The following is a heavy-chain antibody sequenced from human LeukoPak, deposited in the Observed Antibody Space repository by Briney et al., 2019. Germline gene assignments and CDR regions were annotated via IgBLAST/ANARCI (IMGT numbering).Heavy chain of an antibody. CDR3: ASGYCSSTSCYHWFDP. CDR2: INPNSGGT. D-gene: IGHD2-2*01. CDR1: GYTFTGYY. Sequence: ASVKVSCKASGYTFTGYYMHWVRQAPGQGLEWMGWINPNSGGTNYAQKFQGRVTMTRDTSISTAYMELSRLRSDDTAVYYCASGYCSSTSCYHWFDPWGLGTLVTVSS. V-gene: IGHV1-2*02. J-gene: IGHJ5*02.